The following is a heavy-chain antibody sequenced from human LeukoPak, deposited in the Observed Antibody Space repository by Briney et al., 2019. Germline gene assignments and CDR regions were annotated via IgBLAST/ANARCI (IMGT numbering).Heavy chain of an antibody. CDR1: GHTFTSYD. CDR2: MNPNSGNT. CDR3: ARVQISGPRWFDP. V-gene: IGHV1-8*03. D-gene: IGHD3-10*01. Sequence: ASVKVSCEASGHTFTSYDINWVRQATGQGLEWMGWMNPNSGNTGYAQKFQGRVTITRNTSISTAYMELSSLRSEDTAVYYCARVQISGPRWFDPWGQGTLVTVSS. J-gene: IGHJ5*02.